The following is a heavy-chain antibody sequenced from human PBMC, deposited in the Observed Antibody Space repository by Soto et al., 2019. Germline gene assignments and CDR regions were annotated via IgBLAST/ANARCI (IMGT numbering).Heavy chain of an antibody. Sequence: DVQLVESGGGLVQPGGSLRVSCAASGFTLGSHRIHWVRQPPGKGLEWVSRIDTDGGGTSYADSVKGRFSISTDNAKNTVNPQMNGLRVDDTAVSYWATVVDVWGQGTLVTVSS. J-gene: IGHJ4*02. V-gene: IGHV3-74*01. D-gene: IGHD2-15*01. CDR3: ATVVDV. CDR2: IDTDGGGT. CDR1: GFTLGSHR.